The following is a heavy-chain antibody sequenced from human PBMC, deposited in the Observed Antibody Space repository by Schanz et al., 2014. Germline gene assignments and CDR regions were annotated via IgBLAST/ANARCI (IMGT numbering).Heavy chain of an antibody. V-gene: IGHV3-23*01. CDR3: ARVPYGSGSYWDY. D-gene: IGHD3-10*01. CDR1: GFTFNSYA. Sequence: EVQLLESGGGLVQPGGSLRLSCAASGFTFNSYAMTWVRQAPGKGLEWVSSISHSGGSKYYADSVKGRFTISRDNAKNSLYLQMNSLRAEDTAVYYCARVPYGSGSYWDYWGQGTLVTVSS. CDR2: ISHSGGSK. J-gene: IGHJ4*02.